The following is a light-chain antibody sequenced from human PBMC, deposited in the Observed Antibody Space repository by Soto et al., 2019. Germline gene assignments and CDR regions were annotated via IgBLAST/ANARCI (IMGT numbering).Light chain of an antibody. CDR1: SSNIGAGYD. CDR3: QSYDSSMSGSEV. CDR2: GNG. V-gene: IGLV1-40*01. J-gene: IGLJ1*01. Sequence: QSVLTQPPSVSGAPGQRVTISCTVSSSNIGAGYDVHWYQQLPGTAPKLLIYGNGNRPSGVPDRSSGSKSGTSASLAITGLQAEAEADYYCQSYDSSMSGSEVFGNGTKGTVL.